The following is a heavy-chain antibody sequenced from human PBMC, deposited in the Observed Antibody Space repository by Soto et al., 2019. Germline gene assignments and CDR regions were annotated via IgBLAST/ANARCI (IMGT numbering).Heavy chain of an antibody. CDR1: GGSISSYY. D-gene: IGHD3-3*01. V-gene: IGHV4-4*07. CDR3: ARDNIHPEGGWYYDFWSGYYSLDY. CDR2: IYTSGST. J-gene: IGHJ4*02. Sequence: QVQLQESGPGLVKPSETLSLTCTVSGGSISSYYWSWIRQPAGKGLEWIGRIYTSGSTNYNPSLKGRVTMSVDTSKNQFALKLSSVTAGDTAVYYCARDNIHPEGGWYYDFWSGYYSLDYWGQGPLVTVSS.